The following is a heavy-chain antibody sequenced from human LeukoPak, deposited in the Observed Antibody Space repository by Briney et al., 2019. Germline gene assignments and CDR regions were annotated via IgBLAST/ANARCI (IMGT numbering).Heavy chain of an antibody. CDR1: GASVTSSPYF. CDR2: ISYSGTT. Sequence: SETLSLTCIVSGASVTSSPYFWGWIRQSPGQGLEWIGTISYSGTTYYNPSLRSRLTVSVGTSKNNLSLKLSSLTAADTAVYYCARSRRDIDRALNYYYYYMDVWGKGTTVTVSS. V-gene: IGHV4-39*02. CDR3: ARSRRDIDRALNYYYYYMDV. D-gene: IGHD5-12*01. J-gene: IGHJ6*03.